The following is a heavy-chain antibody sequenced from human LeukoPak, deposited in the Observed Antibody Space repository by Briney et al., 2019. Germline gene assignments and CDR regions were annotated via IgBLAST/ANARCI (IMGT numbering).Heavy chain of an antibody. J-gene: IGHJ4*02. D-gene: IGHD1-7*01. Sequence: GGSLRLSCAASGFTFSSYAMSWVRQAPGKGLEWVSTISGGGDSTYYADSVKGRFTISRDNCKNTLYLQMNSLRAEDTAVYYCAKDRARGGTTNFDYWGQGTLVTVSS. CDR3: AKDRARGGTTNFDY. V-gene: IGHV3-23*01. CDR2: ISGGGDST. CDR1: GFTFSSYA.